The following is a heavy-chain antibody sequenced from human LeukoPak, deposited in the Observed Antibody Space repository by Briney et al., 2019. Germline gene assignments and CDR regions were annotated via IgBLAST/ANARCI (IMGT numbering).Heavy chain of an antibody. V-gene: IGHV1-18*01. CDR1: GYTFTSYG. CDR2: ISAYNGNT. CDR3: ARDPYYDYVWGSYLYHGMDV. D-gene: IGHD3-16*02. J-gene: IGHJ6*02. Sequence: GASVKVSCKASGYTFTSYGISWVRQAPGQGLEWMGWISAYNGNTNYAQKLQGRVTMTTDTSTSTAYMELRSLRSDDTAVYYCARDPYYDYVWGSYLYHGMDVWGQGTTVTVSS.